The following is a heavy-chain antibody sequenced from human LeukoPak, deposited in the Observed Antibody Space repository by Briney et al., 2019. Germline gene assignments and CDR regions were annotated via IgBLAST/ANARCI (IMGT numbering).Heavy chain of an antibody. J-gene: IGHJ2*01. CDR1: GGSISSSSYY. V-gene: IGHV4-39*01. Sequence: SETLSLTCTVSGGSISSSSYYWGWIRQPPGKGLEWIGSIYYSGSTYYNPSLKSRVTISVDTSKNQFSLKLSSVTAADTAVYYCARLDPGIAAAGTVGYFDLWGRGTLVTVSS. D-gene: IGHD6-13*01. CDR3: ARLDPGIAAAGTVGYFDL. CDR2: IYYSGST.